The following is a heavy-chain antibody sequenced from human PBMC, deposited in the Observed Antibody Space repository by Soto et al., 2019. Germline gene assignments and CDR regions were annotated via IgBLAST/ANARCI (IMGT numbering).Heavy chain of an antibody. J-gene: IGHJ3*02. CDR1: GFTVSSNY. D-gene: IGHD1-26*01. CDR3: ARDQSSGSYFLAFDI. Sequence: VGSLRLSCAASGFTVSSNYMSWVRQAPGKGLEWVSVIYSGGSTYYADSVKGRFTISRDNSKNTLYLQMNSLRAEDTAVYYCARDQSSGSYFLAFDIWGQGTMVTVSS. CDR2: IYSGGST. V-gene: IGHV3-53*01.